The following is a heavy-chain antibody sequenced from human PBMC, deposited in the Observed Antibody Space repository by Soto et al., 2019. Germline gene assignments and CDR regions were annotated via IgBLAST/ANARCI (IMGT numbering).Heavy chain of an antibody. V-gene: IGHV3-49*04. CDR3: TRGQRGRYETSPHYFDS. Sequence: GGSLRLSCIASGFTFGAYAMSWVRQAPGKGLEWVGFTRGKAYGGTTEYAASVQGRFTISRDDSKSIAYLQMNSLKTEDTAVYFCTRGQRGRYETSPHYFDSWGQGTLVTVSS. D-gene: IGHD3-3*01. J-gene: IGHJ4*02. CDR1: GFTFGAYA. CDR2: TRGKAYGGTT.